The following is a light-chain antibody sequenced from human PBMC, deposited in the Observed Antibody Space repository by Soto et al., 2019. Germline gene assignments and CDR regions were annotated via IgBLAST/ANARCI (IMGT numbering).Light chain of an antibody. Sequence: QSALTQPRSVSGSPGQSVAISCTGTSSDVGGYNYVSWYQQHPGKAPKLMIDDVSKRPSGVPDRSSGSKSGNAASLTISWLQAEDEADYYCCSYAGSNTYVLGTETNVAVL. V-gene: IGLV2-11*01. CDR2: DVS. CDR3: CSYAGSNTYV. J-gene: IGLJ1*01. CDR1: SSDVGGYNY.